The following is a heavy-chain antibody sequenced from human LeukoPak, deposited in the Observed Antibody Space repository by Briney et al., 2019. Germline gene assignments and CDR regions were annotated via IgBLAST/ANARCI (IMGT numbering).Heavy chain of an antibody. D-gene: IGHD6-6*01. CDR3: ARGVRIAARPEELNEIDY. CDR2: INPNSGGT. V-gene: IGHV1-2*02. Sequence: ASVKVSCKASGYTFTSYYMHWVRQAPGQGLEWMGWINPNSGGTNYAQKFQGRVTMTRDTSISTAYMELSRLRSDDTAVYYCARGVRIAARPEELNEIDYWGQGTLVTVSS. J-gene: IGHJ4*02. CDR1: GYTFTSYY.